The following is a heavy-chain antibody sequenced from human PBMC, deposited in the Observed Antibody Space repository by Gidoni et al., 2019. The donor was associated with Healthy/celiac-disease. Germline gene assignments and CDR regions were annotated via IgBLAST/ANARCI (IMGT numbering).Heavy chain of an antibody. CDR3: ARDGDGYNSNFDY. D-gene: IGHD5-12*01. CDR1: GFPFSSYG. CDR2: IWYDGSNK. V-gene: IGHV3-33*01. J-gene: IGHJ4*02. Sequence: QVQLVESGGGVVQPGRSLRLSCAASGFPFSSYGMHWVRQAPGKGLEWVAVIWYDGSNKYYADSVKGRFTISRDNSKNTLYLQMNSLRAEDTAVYYCARDGDGYNSNFDYWGQGTLVTVSS.